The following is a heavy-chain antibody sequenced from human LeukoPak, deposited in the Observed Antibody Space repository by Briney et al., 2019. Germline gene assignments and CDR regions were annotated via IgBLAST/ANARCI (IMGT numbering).Heavy chain of an antibody. CDR3: ARASRLYCSSTSCYRGFDY. D-gene: IGHD2-2*01. J-gene: IGHJ4*02. Sequence: GRSLRLSCAASGFTFSSYAMHWVRQAPGKGLEWVAVISYDGSNKYYADSVKGRFTISRDNSKNTLYLQMNGLRAEDTAVYYCARASRLYCSSTSCYRGFDYWGQGTLVTVSS. CDR2: ISYDGSNK. CDR1: GFTFSSYA. V-gene: IGHV3-30-3*01.